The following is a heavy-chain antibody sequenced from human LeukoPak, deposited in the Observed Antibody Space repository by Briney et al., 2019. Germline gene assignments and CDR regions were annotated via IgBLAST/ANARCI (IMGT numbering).Heavy chain of an antibody. J-gene: IGHJ4*02. CDR2: IYHSGST. D-gene: IGHD6-13*01. Sequence: PSETLSLTCTVSGYSISSSYYWGWIRQPPGKGLEWIGSIYHSGSTYYNPSLKSRVTISVDTSKNQFSLKLSSVTAADTAVYYCARSRFSSPDTNWGQGTLVTVSS. CDR1: GYSISSSYY. V-gene: IGHV4-38-2*02. CDR3: ARSRFSSPDTN.